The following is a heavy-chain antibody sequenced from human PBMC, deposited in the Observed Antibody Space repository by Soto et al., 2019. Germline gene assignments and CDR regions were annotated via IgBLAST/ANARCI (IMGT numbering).Heavy chain of an antibody. CDR2: IWYDGSNK. Sequence: GGSLRLSCAASGFTFSRYGIHWVRQAPGKGLEWVAVIWYDGSNKYYADSVKGRFTISRDNSKNTLYLQMNSLRAEDTAVYYCARASGYYGMDVWGQGTTVTVSS. J-gene: IGHJ6*02. CDR3: ARASGYYGMDV. V-gene: IGHV3-33*01. CDR1: GFTFSRYG. D-gene: IGHD3-3*01.